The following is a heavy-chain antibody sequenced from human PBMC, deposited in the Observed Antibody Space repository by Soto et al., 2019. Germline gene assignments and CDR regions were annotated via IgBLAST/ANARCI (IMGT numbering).Heavy chain of an antibody. V-gene: IGHV4-34*01. CDR1: GGSFSGYY. J-gene: IGHJ5*02. CDR3: ARGNMVRGGGWFDP. CDR2: INHSGST. D-gene: IGHD3-10*01. Sequence: TSETLSLTCAVYGGSFSGYYWSWIRQPPGKGLEWIGEINHSGSTNYNPSLKSRVTISVDTSKNQFSLKLSSVTAADTAVYYCARGNMVRGGGWFDPWGQGTLVTVSS.